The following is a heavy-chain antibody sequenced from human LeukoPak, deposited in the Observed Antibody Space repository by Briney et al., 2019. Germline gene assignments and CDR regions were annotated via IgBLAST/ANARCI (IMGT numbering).Heavy chain of an antibody. V-gene: IGHV4-59*01. Sequence: SETLSLTYTVSGGSISSYYWSWIRQPPGKGLEWIGYIYYSGSTNYNPSLKSRVTISVDTSKNQFSLKLSSVTAADTAVYYCATTTVAEDYWGQGTLVTVSS. CDR2: IYYSGST. D-gene: IGHD1-1*01. J-gene: IGHJ4*02. CDR1: GGSISSYY. CDR3: ATTTVAEDY.